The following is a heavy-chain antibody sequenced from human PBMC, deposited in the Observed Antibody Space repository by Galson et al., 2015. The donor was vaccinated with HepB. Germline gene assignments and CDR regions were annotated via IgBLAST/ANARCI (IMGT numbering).Heavy chain of an antibody. Sequence: SVKVSCKASGGSFSSFGVSWVRQAPGQGLEWMGGIIPIFGRTIYAQNFQGRITIAADESTSTAYMELSSLRSEETAMYYCATRSATYDNNFYYMNVWGKGTTVTVSS. CDR3: ATRSATYDNNFYYMNV. V-gene: IGHV1-69*13. CDR2: IIPIFGRT. CDR1: GGSFSSFG. D-gene: IGHD3-10*01. J-gene: IGHJ6*03.